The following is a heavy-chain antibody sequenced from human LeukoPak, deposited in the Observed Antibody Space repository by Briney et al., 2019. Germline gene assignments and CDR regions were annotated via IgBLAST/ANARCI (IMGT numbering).Heavy chain of an antibody. CDR2: IYYSGST. CDR1: GGSISSSSYY. V-gene: IGHV4-61*01. Sequence: SETLSLTCTVSGGSISSSSYYWSWIRQPPGKGLEWIGYIYYSGSTNYNPSLKSRVTISVDTSKNQFSLKLSSVTAADTAVYYCARILSSSWGRYYFDYWGQGTLVTVSS. J-gene: IGHJ4*02. CDR3: ARILSSSWGRYYFDY. D-gene: IGHD6-13*01.